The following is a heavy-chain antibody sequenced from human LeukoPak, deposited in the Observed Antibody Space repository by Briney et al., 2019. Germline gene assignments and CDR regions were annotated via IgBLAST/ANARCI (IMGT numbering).Heavy chain of an antibody. CDR3: AREGVYYNSGSFYFDY. CDR2: INAGNGNT. V-gene: IGHV1-3*01. Sequence: GASVKVSCKVSGYTFTTYPMHWLRQAPGQGLEWMGWINAGNGNTKYSQRFQDRVTITRDTSVNIVYMELSSLRSEDTAVYYCAREGVYYNSGSFYFDYWGQGTLVTVSS. CDR1: GYTFTTYP. J-gene: IGHJ4*02. D-gene: IGHD3-10*01.